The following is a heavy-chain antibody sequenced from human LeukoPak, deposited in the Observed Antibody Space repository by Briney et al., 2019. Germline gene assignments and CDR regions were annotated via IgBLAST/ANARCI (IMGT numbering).Heavy chain of an antibody. CDR2: ISYSGNT. V-gene: IGHV4-59*08. CDR1: GGSISSYY. D-gene: IGHD2-15*01. CDR3: ARPRVPATLDAFDI. Sequence: SETLSLTCTVSGGSISSYYWSWIRQPPGKGLEWIGYISYSGNTYYNPSLKSRVTMSVDTSKNQFSLKLTSVTAADTAVYYCARPRVPATLDAFDIWGQGTMVTVSS. J-gene: IGHJ3*02.